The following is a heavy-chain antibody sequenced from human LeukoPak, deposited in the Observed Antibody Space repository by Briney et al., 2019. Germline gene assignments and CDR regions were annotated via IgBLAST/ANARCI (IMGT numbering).Heavy chain of an antibody. J-gene: IGHJ4*02. D-gene: IGHD1-1*01. CDR3: ARVYWKFDY. CDR2: INHSGST. V-gene: IGHV4-34*01. Sequence: SETLSLTCAVYGGSFSDYYWSWIRQPPGKGLEWIGEINHSGSTNYNPSLKSRVTISVDTSKNQFSLNLSSVTAADTAIYYCARVYWKFDYWGQGTLVTVSS. CDR1: GGSFSDYY.